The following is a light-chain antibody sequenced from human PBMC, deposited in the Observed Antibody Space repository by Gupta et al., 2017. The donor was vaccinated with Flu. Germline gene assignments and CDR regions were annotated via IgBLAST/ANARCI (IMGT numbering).Light chain of an antibody. CDR3: MQATQVHHAMST. CDR2: KIS. CDR1: QSLVYSDGNTY. Sequence: DIVMTQTPLSSPVTLGQPASISCRSSQSLVYSDGNTYLSWLQQRPGQPPRLLIYKISNRFSGGPDRFSGSGEGKDCTLKISSVEAEEVGVYYCMQATQVHHAMSTFGQGTKMEIK. V-gene: IGKV2-24*01. J-gene: IGKJ2*01.